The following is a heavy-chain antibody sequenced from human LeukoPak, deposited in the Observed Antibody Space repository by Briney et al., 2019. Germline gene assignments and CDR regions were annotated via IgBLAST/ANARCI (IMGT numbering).Heavy chain of an antibody. D-gene: IGHD5-24*01. CDR1: GGSLSDYY. Sequence: PSETLSLTCAVYGGSLSDYYWSWIRQSPGKGLEWIGGIYYSGSTYYNPSLKSRVTISVDTSKNQFSLKLSSVTAADTAVYYCARDSGDGYNFARLYYFDYWGQGTLVTVSS. J-gene: IGHJ4*02. CDR3: ARDSGDGYNFARLYYFDY. CDR2: IYYSGST. V-gene: IGHV4-34*01.